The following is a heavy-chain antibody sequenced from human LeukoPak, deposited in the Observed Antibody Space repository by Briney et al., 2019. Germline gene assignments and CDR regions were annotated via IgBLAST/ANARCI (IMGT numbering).Heavy chain of an antibody. CDR2: INAGNGNT. CDR1: GYTFTTYA. V-gene: IGHV1-3*01. D-gene: IGHD6-19*01. CDR3: ARSPYSSGWYPPLFDY. Sequence: ASVKVSCKASGYTFTTYAIHWVRQAPGQRLEWMGWINAGNGNTKYSQKFQGRVTITRDTSASTAYMELSSLRSEDTAMYYCARSPYSSGWYPPLFDYWGQGTLVTVSS. J-gene: IGHJ4*02.